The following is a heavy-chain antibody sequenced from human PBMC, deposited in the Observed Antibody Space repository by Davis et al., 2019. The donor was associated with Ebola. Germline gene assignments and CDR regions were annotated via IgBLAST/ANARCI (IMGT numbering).Heavy chain of an antibody. CDR1: GYTLTELS. J-gene: IGHJ2*01. Sequence: ASVKVSCKVSGYTLTELSMHWVRQAPGKGLEWMGGFDPEDGETIYAQKFQGRVTMTEGTSTDTAYMELSSLRSEDTAVYYCATDFTMAGDFDLWGRGTLVTVSS. CDR3: ATDFTMAGDFDL. CDR2: FDPEDGET. V-gene: IGHV1-24*01. D-gene: IGHD3-10*01.